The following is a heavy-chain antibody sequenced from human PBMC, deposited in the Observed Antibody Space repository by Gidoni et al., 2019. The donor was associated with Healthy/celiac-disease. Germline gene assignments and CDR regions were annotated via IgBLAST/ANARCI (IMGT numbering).Heavy chain of an antibody. CDR2: ISYDGSNN. CDR3: AKDLTSEDAFDI. CDR1: GFPFSSYG. J-gene: IGHJ3*02. Sequence: QVQLVESGGGVVQPGRSLRLPCAASGFPFSSYGMHWVRQAPGKGREWVAVISYDGSNNYYADSVKGRFTISRDNSKNTLYLQMNSLRAEDTAVYYCAKDLTSEDAFDIWGQGTMVTVSS. D-gene: IGHD7-27*01. V-gene: IGHV3-30*18.